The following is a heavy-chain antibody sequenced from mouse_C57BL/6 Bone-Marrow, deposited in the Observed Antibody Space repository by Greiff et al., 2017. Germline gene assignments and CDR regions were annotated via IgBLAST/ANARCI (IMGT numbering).Heavy chain of an antibody. D-gene: IGHD3-2*02. CDR2: ISSGGDYI. Sequence: EVQRVESGEGLVKPGGSLKLSCAASGFTFSSYAMSWVRQTPEKRLEWVAYISSGGDYIYYADTVKGRFTISRDNARNTLYLQMSSLKSEDTAMYYCTRVDSGWFAYWGQGTLVTVSA. CDR1: GFTFSSYA. J-gene: IGHJ3*01. CDR3: TRVDSGWFAY. V-gene: IGHV5-9-1*02.